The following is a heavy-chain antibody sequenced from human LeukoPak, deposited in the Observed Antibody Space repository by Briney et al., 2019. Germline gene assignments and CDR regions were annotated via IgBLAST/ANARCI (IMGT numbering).Heavy chain of an antibody. V-gene: IGHV1-2*04. CDR2: INPNSGGT. J-gene: IGHJ3*02. CDR3: AREAELRYFDWLPGDAFDI. Sequence: GASVKVSCKVSGYTFTGYYMHWVRQAPGQGLEWMGWINPNSGGTNYAQKFQGWVTMTRDTSISTAYMELSRLRSDDTAVYYCAREAELRYFDWLPGDAFDIWGQGTMVTASS. CDR1: GYTFTGYY. D-gene: IGHD3-9*01.